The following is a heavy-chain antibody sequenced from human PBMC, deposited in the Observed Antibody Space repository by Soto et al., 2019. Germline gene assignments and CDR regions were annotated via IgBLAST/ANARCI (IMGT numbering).Heavy chain of an antibody. CDR3: ASQGFSKHYFYAADV. J-gene: IGHJ6*02. CDR1: GYSFTSYW. Sequence: GASLKISCKASGYSFTSYWIGGVRQTPGKGLEWMGIILPDDADTRDSPSFEGHVTISADRSTNTAFLHLRSLEASGTATYFCASQGFSKHYFYAADVWGQGTTGTVAS. D-gene: IGHD6-13*01. V-gene: IGHV5-51*01. CDR2: ILPDDADT.